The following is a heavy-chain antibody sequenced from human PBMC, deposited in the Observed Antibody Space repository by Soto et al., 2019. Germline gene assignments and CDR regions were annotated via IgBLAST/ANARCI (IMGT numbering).Heavy chain of an antibody. CDR1: GGSISSYY. CDR2: IYYSGST. D-gene: IGHD3-3*01. CDR3: ARAPPYYDFWSGYSYYYGMDV. J-gene: IGHJ6*02. Sequence: SETLSLTCTVSGGSISSYYWSWIRQPPGKGLEWIGYIYYSGSTNYNPSLKSRVTISVDTSKNQFSLRLSSVTAADTAVYYCARAPPYYDFWSGYSYYYGMDVWGQGTTVTVSS. V-gene: IGHV4-59*01.